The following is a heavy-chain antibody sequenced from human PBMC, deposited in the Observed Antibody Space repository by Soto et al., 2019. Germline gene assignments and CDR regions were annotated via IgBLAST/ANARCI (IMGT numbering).Heavy chain of an antibody. J-gene: IGHJ6*02. D-gene: IGHD5-18*01. Sequence: QVYLAQSGAEVRRPGASVKVSCTAFGYILTGYSLHRVRQAPGQGLEWMGWIDPNSGATNSAEKFHGRVSMTRDTSISAAYLELSSLRSDDTAVYYCARGYGSSPNMELRFGMDVWGQGTTISVSS. CDR1: GYILTGYS. CDR3: ARGYGSSPNMELRFGMDV. V-gene: IGHV1-2*02. CDR2: IDPNSGAT.